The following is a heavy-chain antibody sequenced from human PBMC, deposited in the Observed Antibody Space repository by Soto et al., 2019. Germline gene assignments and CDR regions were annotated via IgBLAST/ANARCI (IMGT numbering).Heavy chain of an antibody. CDR1: GYTFTSHD. CDR2: MDPNSGVA. Sequence: QVHLVQSGAEVRKPGASVKVSCKASGYTFTSHDINWVRQAPGQGLEWLGWMDPNSGVAGYARKFQGRVTMTGNRSTNTALMELSSLTSEDTAVYYCARERKFDFWRKALDVWGLGTTVIVSS. CDR3: ARERKFDFWRKALDV. V-gene: IGHV1-8*02. D-gene: IGHD3-3*01. J-gene: IGHJ6*02.